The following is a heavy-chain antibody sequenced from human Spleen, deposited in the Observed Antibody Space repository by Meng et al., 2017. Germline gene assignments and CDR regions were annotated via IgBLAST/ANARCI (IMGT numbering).Heavy chain of an antibody. Sequence: ETLSLTCAASGFSVSHNYMSWVRQAPGKGLEWVANIKQDGSEKYYVDSVKGRFTISRDNAKNSLYLQMNSLRAEDTAVYYCARDLTQLWFGVDYWGQGTLVTVSS. CDR1: GFSVSHNY. CDR3: ARDLTQLWFGVDY. D-gene: IGHD5-18*01. V-gene: IGHV3-7*01. J-gene: IGHJ4*02. CDR2: IKQDGSEK.